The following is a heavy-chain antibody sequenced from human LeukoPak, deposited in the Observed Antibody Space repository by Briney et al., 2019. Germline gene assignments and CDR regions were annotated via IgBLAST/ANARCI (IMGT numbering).Heavy chain of an antibody. D-gene: IGHD2-2*02. CDR2: IYHSWST. J-gene: IGHJ3*02. V-gene: IGHV4-38-2*02. Sequence: PSDALSLTCTVSGYSIRSGYYWGWVRQPPGKGLGWVGGIYHSWSTYYNPSLKGRVTIPVDTSKDQFPLKLSSLTAADTAVYYFARGGSPTAISFAFDIWGQGTMVTVSS. CDR1: GYSIRSGYY. CDR3: ARGGSPTAISFAFDI.